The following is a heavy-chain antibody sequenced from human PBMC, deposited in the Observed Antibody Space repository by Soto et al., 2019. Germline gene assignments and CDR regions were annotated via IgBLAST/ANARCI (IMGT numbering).Heavy chain of an antibody. V-gene: IGHV3-30*18. CDR3: AKGDCSGGSCYFSAFDI. Sequence: GSLRLSCAASGFTFSSYGMHWVRPAPGKGLEWVAVISYDGTNNYYTESVKGRFTISRDNSKNTLFLQMNSLRAEDTAVYFCAKGDCSGGSCYFSAFDIWGQGTMVTVSS. CDR2: ISYDGTNN. J-gene: IGHJ3*02. CDR1: GFTFSSYG. D-gene: IGHD2-15*01.